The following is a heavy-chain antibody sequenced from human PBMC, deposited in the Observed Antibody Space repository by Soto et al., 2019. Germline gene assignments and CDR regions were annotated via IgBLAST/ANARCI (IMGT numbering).Heavy chain of an antibody. D-gene: IGHD1-7*01. Sequence: QVQLQESGPGLVKPSETLSLTCTVSGGSISSYYWSWLRQPPGKGLAWIGYIYYSGSTNYNPSLKMRVTISVDTSKNQFSLKLSSVTAADTAVYYCARAPRGNYGYPSYFDYWGQGTLVTVSS. CDR3: ARAPRGNYGYPSYFDY. J-gene: IGHJ4*02. CDR1: GGSISSYY. V-gene: IGHV4-59*01. CDR2: IYYSGST.